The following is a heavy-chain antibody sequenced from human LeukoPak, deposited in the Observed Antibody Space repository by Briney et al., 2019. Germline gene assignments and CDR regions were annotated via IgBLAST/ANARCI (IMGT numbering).Heavy chain of an antibody. V-gene: IGHV1-2*02. CDR1: GYTFTGYY. J-gene: IGHJ4*02. D-gene: IGHD3-22*01. CDR3: AGLRSYYDSSGYYLDY. Sequence: VASVKVSCKASGYTFTGYYMHWVRQAPGQGLEWMGWINPNSGGTNYAQKFQGRVTMTRDTSISTAYMELRSLRSDDTAVYYCAGLRSYYDSSGYYLDYWGQGTLVTVSS. CDR2: INPNSGGT.